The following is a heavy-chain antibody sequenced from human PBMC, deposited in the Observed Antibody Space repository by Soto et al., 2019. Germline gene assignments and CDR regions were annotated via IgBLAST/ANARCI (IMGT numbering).Heavy chain of an antibody. D-gene: IGHD1-20*01. J-gene: IGHJ4*02. CDR3: AKAKNDYNWDNRPPFDY. CDR2: ISANDVGT. Sequence: WWSLRLSCEASGFTRRSYAMTCIRQAPGKGLEWVSLISANDVGTYYAESVKTRFTISTDQSRNTVYLQMDSLRADDTAIYYCAKAKNDYNWDNRPPFDYWGQGTLVTVSS. CDR1: GFTRRSYA. V-gene: IGHV3-23*01.